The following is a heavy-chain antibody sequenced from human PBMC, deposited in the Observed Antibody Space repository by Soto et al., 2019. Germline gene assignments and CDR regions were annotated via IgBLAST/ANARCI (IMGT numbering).Heavy chain of an antibody. CDR3: ARQYYDILTGYAPYFDY. CDR1: GGSISSYY. D-gene: IGHD3-9*01. V-gene: IGHV4-59*01. J-gene: IGHJ4*02. Sequence: SETLSLTCTVSGGSISSYYWSWNRQPPGKGLEWIGYIYYSGSTNYNPSLKSRVTISVDTSKNQFSLKLSSVTAADTAVYYCARQYYDILTGYAPYFDYWGQGTQVTVSS. CDR2: IYYSGST.